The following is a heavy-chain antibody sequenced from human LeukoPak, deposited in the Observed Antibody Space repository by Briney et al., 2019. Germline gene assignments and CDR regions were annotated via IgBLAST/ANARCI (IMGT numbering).Heavy chain of an antibody. J-gene: IGHJ4*02. CDR3: ARGSDFDY. V-gene: IGHV3-64*01. D-gene: IGHD2-15*01. CDR1: GFTFSSYA. Sequence: PGGSLRLSCAASGFTFSSYAMHRVRQAPGKGLEYVSAISSNGGSTYYANSVKGRFTISRDNSKNTLYLQMGSLRAEDMAVYYCARGSDFDYWGQGTLVTGSS. CDR2: ISSNGGST.